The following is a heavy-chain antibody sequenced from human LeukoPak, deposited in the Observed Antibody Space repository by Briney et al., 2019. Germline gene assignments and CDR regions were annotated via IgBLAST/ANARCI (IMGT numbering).Heavy chain of an antibody. CDR1: GFTVSSNY. J-gene: IGHJ6*03. CDR3: ARVLRGWLPPYYYYMDV. CDR2: IYSGGST. Sequence: PGGSLRLSCAASGFTVSSNYMSWVRQAPGKGLEWVSVIYSGGSTYYADSVKGRFTISRDNSKNTLYLQMNSLRAEDTAVYHCARVLRGWLPPYYYYMDVWGKGTTVTVSS. V-gene: IGHV3-66*02. D-gene: IGHD5-12*01.